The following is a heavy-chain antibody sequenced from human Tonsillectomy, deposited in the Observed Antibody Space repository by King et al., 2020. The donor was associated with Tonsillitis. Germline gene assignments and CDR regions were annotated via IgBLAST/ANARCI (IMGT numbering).Heavy chain of an antibody. CDR2: ISSSGRTS. CDR3: AREDGDADAFDI. CDR1: GFTFSSYE. J-gene: IGHJ3*02. D-gene: IGHD5-24*01. Sequence: VQLVESGGGLVQPGGSLRLSCAASGFTFSSYEMNWFRQATGKGLEWVAFISSSGRTSYYGDSVKGRFTISRDNAKNSLYLQMNTLRAEDTAIYYCAREDGDADAFDIWGQGTMVTVSS. V-gene: IGHV3-48*03.